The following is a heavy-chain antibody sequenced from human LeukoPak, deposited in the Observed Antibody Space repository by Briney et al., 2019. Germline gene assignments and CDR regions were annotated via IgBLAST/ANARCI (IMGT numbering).Heavy chain of an antibody. J-gene: IGHJ5*02. V-gene: IGHV4-30-2*01. CDR2: IYHSGST. CDR3: ARVALRGYCSGGSCSSGWFDP. D-gene: IGHD2-15*01. Sequence: SETLSLTCTVSGGSISSGGYSWSWIRQPPGKGLEWIGYIYHSGSTYYNPSLKSRVTISVDRSKNQFSLKLSSVTAADTAVYYCARVALRGYCSGGSCSSGWFDPWGQGTLVTVSS. CDR1: GGSISSGGYS.